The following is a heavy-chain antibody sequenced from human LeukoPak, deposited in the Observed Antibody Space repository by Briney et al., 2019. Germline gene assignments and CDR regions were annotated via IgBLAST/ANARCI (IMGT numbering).Heavy chain of an antibody. V-gene: IGHV3-7*01. Sequence: GGSLRLSCAASGFTFSSYWMSWVRQAPGKGLEWVANIKQDGSEKYYVDSVKGRFTISRDNAKNSLYLQMNSLRAEDTAVYYCARDGKGWPDAFDIWGQGTMVTVSS. CDR3: ARDGKGWPDAFDI. CDR1: GFTFSSYW. D-gene: IGHD1-14*01. J-gene: IGHJ3*02. CDR2: IKQDGSEK.